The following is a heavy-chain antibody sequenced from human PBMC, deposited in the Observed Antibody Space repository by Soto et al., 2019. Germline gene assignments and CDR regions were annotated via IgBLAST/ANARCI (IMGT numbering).Heavy chain of an antibody. CDR3: ARRGDIVALKNGFDL. J-gene: IGHJ3*01. D-gene: IGHD5-12*01. Sequence: QVQLQESGPGLVKPSQTLSLTCTVSGGSISHADYYWSWIRQPLGEGMEWIGYIYYTGTTFYNPSLKGRLTMSLDKSKNQFSLKLTSVTAADTAVYYCARRGDIVALKNGFDLWGQGTMVTVSS. CDR1: GGSISHADYY. CDR2: IYYTGTT. V-gene: IGHV4-30-4*01.